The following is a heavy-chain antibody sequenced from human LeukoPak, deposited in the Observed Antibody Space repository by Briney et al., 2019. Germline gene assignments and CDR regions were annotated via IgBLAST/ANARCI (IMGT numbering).Heavy chain of an antibody. J-gene: IGHJ6*02. CDR2: ISYDGSNR. CDR1: GFIFSNYA. Sequence: PGRSLRLSCAASGFIFSNYAMHWVRQAPGKGLEWVAVISYDGSNRYYADSVKGRFTISRDNSKNTLYLQMNSLRAEDTAVYYCARDDPYYDILTGSSGLDVWGQGTTVTVSS. CDR3: ARDDPYYDILTGSSGLDV. D-gene: IGHD3-9*01. V-gene: IGHV3-30*04.